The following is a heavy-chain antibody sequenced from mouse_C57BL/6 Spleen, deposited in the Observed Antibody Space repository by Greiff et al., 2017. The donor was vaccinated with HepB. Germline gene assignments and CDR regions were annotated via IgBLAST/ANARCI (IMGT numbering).Heavy chain of an antibody. J-gene: IGHJ3*01. CDR2: IDPETGGT. Sequence: VKLVESGAELVRPGASVTLSCKASGYTFTDYEMHWVKQTPVHGLEWIGAIDPETGGTAYNQKFKGKAILTADKSSSTAYMELRSLTSEDSAVYYCTRDYGSIPFAYWGQGLWSLSLQ. V-gene: IGHV1-15*01. CDR3: TRDYGSIPFAY. CDR1: GYTFTDYE. D-gene: IGHD1-1*01.